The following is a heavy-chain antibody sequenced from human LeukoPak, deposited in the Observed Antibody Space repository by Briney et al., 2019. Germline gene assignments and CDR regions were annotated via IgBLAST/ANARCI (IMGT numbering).Heavy chain of an antibody. D-gene: IGHD3-10*01. CDR2: FDPEDGET. J-gene: IGHJ4*02. CDR3: ATGYYGSGSYYNSTWVRSIYFDY. V-gene: IGHV1-24*01. Sequence: ASVKVSCKVSGYTLTELSMHWVRQAPGKGLEWMGGFDPEDGETIYAQKFQGRDTMTEDTSTDTAYMELSSLRSEDTAVYYCATGYYGSGSYYNSTWVRSIYFDYWGQGTLVTVSS. CDR1: GYTLTELS.